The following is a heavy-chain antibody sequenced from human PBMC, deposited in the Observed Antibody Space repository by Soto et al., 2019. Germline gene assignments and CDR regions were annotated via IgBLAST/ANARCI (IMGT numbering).Heavy chain of an antibody. D-gene: IGHD2-2*01. Sequence: EVQLLESGGDLAEPGGSLRLSCAASGFAFTHVWMTWVRQAPGRGLEWVGRIKRKIDGETTNYAAPVKGRFTISRDDSNNTLYLQMNSQKTVDSAVYYCAADRYCSSNTCPGAFDIWGQGTTV. CDR3: AADRYCSSNTCPGAFDI. V-gene: IGHV3-15*01. CDR1: GFAFTHVW. CDR2: IKRKIDGETT. J-gene: IGHJ3*02.